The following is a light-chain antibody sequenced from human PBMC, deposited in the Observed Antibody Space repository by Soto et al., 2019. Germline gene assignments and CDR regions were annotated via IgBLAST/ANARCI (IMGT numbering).Light chain of an antibody. J-gene: IGLJ1*01. Sequence: QSVLTQPASVSGSPGQSITISCTGTSSDVGGYNYVCWYQQRPGKAPKLMIYEVSNRPSGVSHRFSGPKSGNTASLTISGLQAEDEADYYCSSYTSSSTLYVFGTGTKVTVL. CDR3: SSYTSSSTLYV. CDR1: SSDVGGYNY. CDR2: EVS. V-gene: IGLV2-14*01.